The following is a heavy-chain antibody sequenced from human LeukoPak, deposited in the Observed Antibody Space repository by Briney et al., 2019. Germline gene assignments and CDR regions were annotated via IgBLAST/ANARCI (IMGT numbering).Heavy chain of an antibody. CDR1: GYTFTNHG. CDR2: ISCYNGDT. Sequence: ASVKVSCKASGYTFTNHGIAWVRQAPGQGLEWMGWISCYNGDTRYAQKLQGRVTMSTDTSTTTAYMELTSPRSDDTAVYYCARDPSNTSGWSPYFDFWGQGTLVTVSS. V-gene: IGHV1-18*01. D-gene: IGHD6-19*01. CDR3: ARDPSNTSGWSPYFDF. J-gene: IGHJ4*02.